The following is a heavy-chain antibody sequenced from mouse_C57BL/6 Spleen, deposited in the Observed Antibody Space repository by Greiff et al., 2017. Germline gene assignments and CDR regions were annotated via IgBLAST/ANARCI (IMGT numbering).Heavy chain of an antibody. CDR3: ASPIYDGYSRFAY. J-gene: IGHJ3*01. V-gene: IGHV1-61*01. CDR2: IYPSDSET. D-gene: IGHD2-3*01. Sequence: QVQLQQPGAELVRPGSSVKLSCKASGYTFTSYWMDWVKQRPGQGLEWIGNIYPSDSETHYNQKFKDKATLTVDKSSSTAYMQLSSLTSEDSAVYYCASPIYDGYSRFAYWGQGTLVTVSA. CDR1: GYTFTSYW.